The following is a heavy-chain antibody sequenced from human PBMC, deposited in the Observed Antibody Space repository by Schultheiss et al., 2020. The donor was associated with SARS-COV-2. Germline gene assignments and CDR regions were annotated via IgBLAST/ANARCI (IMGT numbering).Heavy chain of an antibody. V-gene: IGHV3-64*04. Sequence: GGSLRLSCSASGFTFSSYAMHWVRQAPGKGLEYVSAISSNGGSTYYADSVKGRFTISRDNSKNTLYLQMNSLRAEDTAVYYCASPPQLGIWKYFDYWGQGTLVTVSS. CDR3: ASPPQLGIWKYFDY. J-gene: IGHJ4*02. CDR2: ISSNGGST. CDR1: GFTFSSYA. D-gene: IGHD7-27*01.